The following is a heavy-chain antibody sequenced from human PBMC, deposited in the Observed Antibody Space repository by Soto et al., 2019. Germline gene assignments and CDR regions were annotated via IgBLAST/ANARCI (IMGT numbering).Heavy chain of an antibody. CDR2: ISGSGGST. CDR1: GITFSNYA. V-gene: IGHV3-23*01. J-gene: IGHJ4*02. Sequence: EVQLLESGGGLVQPGGSLRLSCAASGITFSNYAMSWVRQAPGKGLEWVSAISGSGGSTYYGASVKGRFTISRDNSRNTLYLQMNSLRAEDTAVYYCAKNRYSRGDFDYWGQGTLVTVSS. D-gene: IGHD6-13*01. CDR3: AKNRYSRGDFDY.